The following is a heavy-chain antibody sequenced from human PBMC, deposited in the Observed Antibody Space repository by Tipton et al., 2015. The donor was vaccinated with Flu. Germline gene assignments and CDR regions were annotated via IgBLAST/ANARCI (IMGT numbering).Heavy chain of an antibody. D-gene: IGHD3-22*01. CDR1: GGSISSYY. V-gene: IGHV4-59*01. CDR2: IYYSGIT. CDR3: ARAPPEYYDSSGYPHFDY. J-gene: IGHJ4*02. Sequence: GLVKPSETLSLTCTVSGGSISSYYWSWIRQPPGKGLEWIGYIYYSGITNYNPSLTSRVTISVDPSKNQFSLKLSSVTAADTAVYYCARAPPEYYDSSGYPHFDYWGQGTLVTVSS.